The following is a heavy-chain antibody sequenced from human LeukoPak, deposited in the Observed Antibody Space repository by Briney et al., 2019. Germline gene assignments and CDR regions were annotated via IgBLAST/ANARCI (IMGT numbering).Heavy chain of an antibody. Sequence: SETLSLTCTVSGGSMSNYYWSWIRQPPGKGLEWIGYVYYAGSTNYNPSLKSRVTISVDTSKNQFSLKLSSVTAADTALYYCARHIYYDYVRGSSTTHNWFDPWGQGTLVTVSS. D-gene: IGHD3-16*01. CDR3: ARHIYYDYVRGSSTTHNWFDP. CDR2: VYYAGST. J-gene: IGHJ5*02. CDR1: GGSMSNYY. V-gene: IGHV4-59*08.